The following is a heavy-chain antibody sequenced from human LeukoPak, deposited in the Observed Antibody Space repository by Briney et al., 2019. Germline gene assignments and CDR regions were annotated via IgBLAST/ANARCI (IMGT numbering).Heavy chain of an antibody. V-gene: IGHV1-46*03. J-gene: IGHJ4*02. CDR3: AWSGYYTEYYFDY. D-gene: IGHD3-3*01. Sequence: ASVTVSCTASGGTFSSYAISWVRQAPGQGLEWMGIINPSGGSTSYAQKFQGRVTMTRDTSTSTVYMELSSLRSEDTAVYYCAWSGYYTEYYFDYWGQGTLVTVSS. CDR2: INPSGGST. CDR1: GGTFSSYA.